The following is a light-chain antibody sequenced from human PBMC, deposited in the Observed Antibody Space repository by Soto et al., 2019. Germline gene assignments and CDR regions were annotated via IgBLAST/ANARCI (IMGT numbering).Light chain of an antibody. CDR3: AAWDDTLNGLYV. Sequence: QSVLTQPPSASGTPGQRVTISCSGSSSNIGSNTVSWYQHLPGTAPKLLIYSNNPRPSGVPDRFSGSKSGTSASPAISGLQSEDEADYYCAAWDDTLNGLYVFGTGTKVTVL. V-gene: IGLV1-44*01. CDR2: SNN. J-gene: IGLJ1*01. CDR1: SSNIGSNT.